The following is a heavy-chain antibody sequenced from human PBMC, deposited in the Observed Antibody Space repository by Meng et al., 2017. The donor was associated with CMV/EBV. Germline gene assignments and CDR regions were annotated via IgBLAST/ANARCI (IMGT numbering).Heavy chain of an antibody. CDR2: IIPIFGTA. CDR1: GGTFSSYA. V-gene: IGHV1-69*05. Sequence: SVTVSCKASGGTFSSYAISWVRQAPGQGLEWMGGIIPIFGTANYAQKFQGRVTITTDESTSTAYMELSSLRSEDTAVYYCAVPDTNSSTPNYYYYGMDVWGQGTTVTVSS. D-gene: IGHD6-13*01. CDR3: AVPDTNSSTPNYYYYGMDV. J-gene: IGHJ6*02.